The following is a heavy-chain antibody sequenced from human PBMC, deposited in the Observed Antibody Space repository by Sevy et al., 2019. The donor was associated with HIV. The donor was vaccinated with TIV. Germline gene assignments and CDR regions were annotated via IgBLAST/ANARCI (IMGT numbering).Heavy chain of an antibody. Sequence: GGSLRLSCSASGFNISPYALHWVRQTPGKGLQWLAVISKDGTNKDYADFVKCRFSLSRDNSKNTLYLQMRILRPEDTAVDDCAKEGYYSGSHAADWFDPWGQGTLVTVSS. V-gene: IGHV3-30*04. CDR1: GFNISPYA. CDR2: ISKDGTNK. J-gene: IGHJ5*02. D-gene: IGHD3-16*01. CDR3: AKEGYYSGSHAADWFDP.